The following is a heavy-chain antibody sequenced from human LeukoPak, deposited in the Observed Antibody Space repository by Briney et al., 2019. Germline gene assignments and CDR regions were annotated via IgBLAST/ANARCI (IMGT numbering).Heavy chain of an antibody. D-gene: IGHD6-13*01. CDR1: GFTFSSYW. V-gene: IGHV3-7*04. CDR2: IKQDGSEK. CDR3: ARAVHSSSWYYSYYYYMDV. Sequence: AGGSLRLSCAASGFTFSSYWMSWVRRAPGKGLEWVANIKQDGSEKYYVDSVKGRFTISRDNAKNSLYLQMNSLRAEDTAVYYCARAVHSSSWYYSYYYYMDVWGKGTTVTISS. J-gene: IGHJ6*03.